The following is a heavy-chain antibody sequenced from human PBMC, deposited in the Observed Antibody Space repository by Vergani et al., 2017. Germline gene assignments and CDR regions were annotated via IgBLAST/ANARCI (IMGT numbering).Heavy chain of an antibody. J-gene: IGHJ4*02. CDR2: ISSSHSII. Sequence: EVQLMESGGGLVQPGGSLRLSCAVSGFTFSRYNMNWVRQAPGKGLEWVSYISSSHSIIYYADSVKGRFTISRDNSRDTLYLQMNSLRPEDTATYYCVKDAGSYENFFDSWGQGTLVTVSS. CDR3: VKDAGSYENFFDS. D-gene: IGHD1-26*01. V-gene: IGHV3-48*01. CDR1: GFTFSRYN.